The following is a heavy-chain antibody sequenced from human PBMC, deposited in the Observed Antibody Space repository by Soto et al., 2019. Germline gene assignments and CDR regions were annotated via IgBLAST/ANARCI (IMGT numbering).Heavy chain of an antibody. CDR2: LTVSGDST. CDR1: GFTFSSFA. D-gene: IGHD6-19*01. CDR3: AKDYFGYSSGWYSDY. V-gene: IGHV3-23*01. Sequence: EVQLLESGGGLVQPGGSLRLSCAASGFTFSSFAMSWLRQSPGKGLEWVSSLTVSGDSTYYADSVKGRFTISRDNSNNALYLQMNSLRAEDTAIYYCAKDYFGYSSGWYSDYWGQGTLVTVSS. J-gene: IGHJ4*02.